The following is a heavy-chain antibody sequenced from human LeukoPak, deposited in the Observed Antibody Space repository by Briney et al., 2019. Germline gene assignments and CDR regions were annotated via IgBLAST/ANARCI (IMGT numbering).Heavy chain of an antibody. CDR2: INPSVGST. V-gene: IGHV1-46*01. J-gene: IGHJ4*02. D-gene: IGHD2-15*01. CDR3: AKGYCTGASCYVLDS. Sequence: ASVKVSCKVSGYTLTELSMHWVRQAPGKGLEWMGTINPSVGSTTYGQRFQGRVTMTRDTSTTTVYMDLSSLTSEDTAIYYCAKGYCTGASCYVLDSWGQGTLVTVSS. CDR1: GYTLTELS.